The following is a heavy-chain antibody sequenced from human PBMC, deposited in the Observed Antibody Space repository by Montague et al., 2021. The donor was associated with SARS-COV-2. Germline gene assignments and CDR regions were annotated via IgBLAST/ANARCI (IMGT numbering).Heavy chain of an antibody. CDR1: GFPFSRYG. V-gene: IGHV3-30-3*01. D-gene: IGHD5-24*01. Sequence: SLSLSCPASGFPFSRYGMHLFRQAPVKGLEWATLISYDGSNKYYADSMKGRFTISRDNSKNTLYLQMSSLRAEDTAVYYCARESSIDEKGMGLDYWGQGTLVTVSS. J-gene: IGHJ4*02. CDR2: ISYDGSNK. CDR3: ARESSIDEKGMGLDY.